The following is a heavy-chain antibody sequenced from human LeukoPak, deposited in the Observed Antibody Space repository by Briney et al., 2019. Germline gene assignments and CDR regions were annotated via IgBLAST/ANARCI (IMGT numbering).Heavy chain of an antibody. D-gene: IGHD1-1*01. CDR1: GFTFSDYY. CDR2: ISSSGSTI. CDR3: AKGPSNNWIAFYFEH. V-gene: IGHV3-11*01. Sequence: GGSLRLSCAASGFTFSDYYMSWIRQAPGKGLEWVSYISSSGSTIYYADSVKGRFTISRDNAKNSLYLQMNSLRTEDTALYYCAKGPSNNWIAFYFEHWGQGALVTVSS. J-gene: IGHJ4*02.